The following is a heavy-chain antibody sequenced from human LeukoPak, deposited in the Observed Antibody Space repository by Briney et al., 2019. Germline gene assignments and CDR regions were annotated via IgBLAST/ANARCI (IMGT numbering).Heavy chain of an antibody. Sequence: GASVKVSCKASGYTFTSYAISWVRQAPGQGLEWMGRIIPILGIANYAQKFRGRVTITADKSTSTAYMELSSLRSEDTAVYYCARVVGAPLRTEYFQHWGQGTLVTVSS. J-gene: IGHJ1*01. D-gene: IGHD1-26*01. CDR3: ARVVGAPLRTEYFQH. CDR2: IIPILGIA. V-gene: IGHV1-69*04. CDR1: GYTFTSYA.